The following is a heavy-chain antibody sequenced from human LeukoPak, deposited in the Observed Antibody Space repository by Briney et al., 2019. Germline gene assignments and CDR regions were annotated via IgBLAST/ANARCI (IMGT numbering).Heavy chain of an antibody. CDR1: GFSISNFW. V-gene: IGHV3-74*01. CDR2: INNDGSST. CDR3: ARGAARCSGGHCYPD. J-gene: IGHJ4*02. D-gene: IGHD2-15*01. Sequence: GGSLRLSCAASGFSISNFWMHWVRQAPGKGLVWVSRINNDGSSTTYADSVKGRFTISRDNAKNTLYLQANSLRAEDTAVYYCARGAARCSGGHCYPDWGRGILFTVSS.